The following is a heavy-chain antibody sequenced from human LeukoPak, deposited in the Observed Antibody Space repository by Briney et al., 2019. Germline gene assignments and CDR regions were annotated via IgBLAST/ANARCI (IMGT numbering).Heavy chain of an antibody. Sequence: PSETLSLTCAVSGGSISSGGFSWSWIRQPPGKGLEWIGYSYQSGSTYYNPSLESRVTISVDKSKNQLSLKLSSVTAADTAVYYCARGPSGDYYFDYWGQGTLVTVSS. CDR1: GGSISSGGFS. J-gene: IGHJ4*02. V-gene: IGHV4-30-2*01. D-gene: IGHD4-17*01. CDR2: SYQSGST. CDR3: ARGPSGDYYFDY.